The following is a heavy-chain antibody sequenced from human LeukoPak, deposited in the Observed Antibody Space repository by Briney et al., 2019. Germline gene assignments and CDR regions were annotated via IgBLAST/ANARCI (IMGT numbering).Heavy chain of an antibody. V-gene: IGHV4-61*02. CDR1: GGSISSGSYY. J-gene: IGHJ3*02. D-gene: IGHD5-12*01. Sequence: PSQTLSLTCTLSGGSISSGSYYWSWIRQPAGKGLEWIGRIYTSGSTNYNPSLKSRVTISVDTSKNQFSLKLSTVTAADTAVYYCARDGSGYDPDAFAIWGQGTMVTVSS. CDR2: IYTSGST. CDR3: ARDGSGYDPDAFAI.